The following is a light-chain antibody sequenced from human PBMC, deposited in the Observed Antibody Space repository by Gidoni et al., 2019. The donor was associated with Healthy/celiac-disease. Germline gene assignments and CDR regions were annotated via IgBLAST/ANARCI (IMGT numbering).Light chain of an antibody. Sequence: QSALTQPPSASGSPGQSVTISCTGTSSDVGGYNYVSCYQPHPGKAPKLMIYEVSKRPSGVPDRFSGSKSGNTASLTVSGLQAEDEADYYCSSYAGSNNLEVFGGGTKLTVL. CDR1: SSDVGGYNY. CDR3: SSYAGSNNLEV. CDR2: EVS. V-gene: IGLV2-8*01. J-gene: IGLJ2*01.